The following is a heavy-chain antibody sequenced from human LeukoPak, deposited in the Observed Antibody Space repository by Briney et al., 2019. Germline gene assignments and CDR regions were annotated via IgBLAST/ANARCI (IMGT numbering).Heavy chain of an antibody. J-gene: IGHJ4*02. D-gene: IGHD1-26*01. V-gene: IGHV3-66*01. CDR3: ARDYSGSSPYDY. CDR2: IYSGGST. Sequence: ETLSLTCAVYGGSFSGYYWSWIRQPPGKGLEWVSVIYSGGSTYYADSVKGRFTISRDNSKNTLYLQMNSLRAEDTAVYYCARDYSGSSPYDYWGQGTLVTVSS. CDR1: GGSFSGYY.